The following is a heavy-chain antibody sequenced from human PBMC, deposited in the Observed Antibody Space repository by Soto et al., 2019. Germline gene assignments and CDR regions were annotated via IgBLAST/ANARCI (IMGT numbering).Heavy chain of an antibody. Sequence: PSETLSLTCTVSGGSVSSGSYYWSWIRQPPGKGLEWIGYIYYSGSTNYKPSLKSRVTISVDKSKNQFSLKLSSLTASDMALYXXARDSGXXXXXSXXSLXAFDIWGXXXXVT. CDR3: ARDSGXXXXXSXXSLXAFDI. CDR2: IYYSGST. V-gene: IGHV4-61*01. D-gene: IGHD3-22*01. J-gene: IGHJ3*02. CDR1: GGSVSSGSYY.